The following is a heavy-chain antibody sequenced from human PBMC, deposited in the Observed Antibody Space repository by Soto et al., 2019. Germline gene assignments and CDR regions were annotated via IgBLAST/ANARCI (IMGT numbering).Heavy chain of an antibody. CDR1: GYTFTSYD. V-gene: IGHV1-8*01. CDR3: ARGLAMIVVMKGGGLDY. D-gene: IGHD3-22*01. CDR2: MNPNSGNT. Sequence: QVQLVQSGAEVKKPGASVKVSCKASGYTFTSYDINWVRQATGQGLEWMGWMNPNSGNTGYAQKFQGRVTMTRSTSISTAYMELSSLRSEDTAVYYCARGLAMIVVMKGGGLDYWGQGTLVTVSS. J-gene: IGHJ4*02.